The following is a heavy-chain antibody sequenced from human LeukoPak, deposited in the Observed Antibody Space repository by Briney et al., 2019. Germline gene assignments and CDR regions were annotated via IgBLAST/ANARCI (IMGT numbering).Heavy chain of an antibody. CDR1: GFIFSSYW. J-gene: IGHJ4*02. CDR2: IKQDGSEK. D-gene: IGHD3-22*01. Sequence: GGSLRLSCAASGFIFSSYWMSWVRQAPGKGLEWVANIKQDGSEKYYVDSVKGRFTISRDNAKNSLYLQMNSLRAEDTAVYYCARAGTYYYDSSGYYPDYWGQGTLVTVSS. V-gene: IGHV3-7*03. CDR3: ARAGTYYYDSSGYYPDY.